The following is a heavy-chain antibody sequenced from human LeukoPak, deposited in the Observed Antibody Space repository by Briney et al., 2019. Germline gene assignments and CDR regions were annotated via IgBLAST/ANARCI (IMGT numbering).Heavy chain of an antibody. CDR2: ILNDGSSK. Sequence: PGRSLRLSCVASGFAFSSYGMHWVRQAPGKGLEWVAVILNDGSSKYYADSVKGRFTISRDNSKNTLYLQMNSLRAEDTAVYYCRGYYYDSSGFYRDYWGQGTLVTVSS. CDR3: RGYYYDSSGFYRDY. J-gene: IGHJ4*02. D-gene: IGHD3-22*01. CDR1: GFAFSSYG. V-gene: IGHV3-30*03.